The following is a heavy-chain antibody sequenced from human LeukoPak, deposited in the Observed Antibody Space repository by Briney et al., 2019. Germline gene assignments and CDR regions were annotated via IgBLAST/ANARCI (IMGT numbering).Heavy chain of an antibody. J-gene: IGHJ4*02. CDR3: ASGDDSSGYDY. CDR2: INPDSGGT. CDR1: GYTFTGYY. D-gene: IGHD3-22*01. Sequence: VASVKVSCKASGYTFTGYYMHWVRQAPGQGLEWMGWINPDSGGTKYAQKFQGRVTMTRDTSISTAYMDLSRLRSDDTAVYYCASGDDSSGYDYWGQGTLVTVSS. V-gene: IGHV1-2*02.